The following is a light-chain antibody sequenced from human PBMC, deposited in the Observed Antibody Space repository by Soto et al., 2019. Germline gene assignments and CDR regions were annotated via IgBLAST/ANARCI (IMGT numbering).Light chain of an antibody. CDR1: SSNIGTNT. V-gene: IGLV1-44*01. J-gene: IGLJ2*01. CDR2: SNN. Sequence: QSVLTQPPSASGTPGQRVTISCSGSSSNIGTNTVNWYQHLPGSAPTLLIYSNNQRPSGVPDRFSGSKSGTSASLAISGRQHDDEEDYYCEAWDGSLNVVLFGGGTKLTVL. CDR3: EAWDGSLNVVL.